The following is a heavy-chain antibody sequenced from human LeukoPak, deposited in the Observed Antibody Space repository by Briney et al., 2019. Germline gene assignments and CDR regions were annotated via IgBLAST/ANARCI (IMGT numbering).Heavy chain of an antibody. CDR3: AGGYSSSWYYFDY. J-gene: IGHJ4*02. CDR1: GGSISGAY. Sequence: SETLSLTCIVSGGSISGAYWSWIRPPPGKGLEWIGYIYYSGSTNYNPSLKSRVTLSVDTSKNQFSLKLSSVTAADTAVYYCAGGYSSSWYYFDYWGQGTLVTVSS. V-gene: IGHV4-59*01. CDR2: IYYSGST. D-gene: IGHD6-13*01.